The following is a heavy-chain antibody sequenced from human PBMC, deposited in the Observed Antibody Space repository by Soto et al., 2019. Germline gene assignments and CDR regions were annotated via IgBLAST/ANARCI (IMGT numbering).Heavy chain of an antibody. CDR2: INAGNGNT. CDR1: GYTFTSYA. J-gene: IGHJ4*02. V-gene: IGHV1-3*01. CDR3: ARSSGYYCCNVY. Sequence: ASVKVSCKASGYTFTSYAMHWVRQAPGQRLEWMGWINAGNGNTKYSQKFQGRVTITRDTSASTAYMELSSLRSEDTAVYYCARSSGYYCCNVYWGQGSLVTVSS. D-gene: IGHD3-22*01.